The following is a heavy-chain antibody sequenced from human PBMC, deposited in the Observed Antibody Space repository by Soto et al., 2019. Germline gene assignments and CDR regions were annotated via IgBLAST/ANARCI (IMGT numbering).Heavy chain of an antibody. Sequence: PSETLSLTCNVSGESISSGGYYWSWIRQPPGKGLEWIGYIYYSGSTYYNPSLKSRVTISVDTSKNQFSLKLSSVTAADTAVYYCASYYDFWSGYYTYWGQGTLVTVSS. D-gene: IGHD3-3*01. CDR1: GESISSGGYY. CDR3: ASYYDFWSGYYTY. CDR2: IYYSGST. V-gene: IGHV4-30-4*01. J-gene: IGHJ4*02.